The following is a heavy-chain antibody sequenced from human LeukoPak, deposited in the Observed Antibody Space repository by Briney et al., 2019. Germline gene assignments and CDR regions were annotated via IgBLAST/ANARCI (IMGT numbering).Heavy chain of an antibody. D-gene: IGHD3-22*01. CDR1: GFTFSSYA. J-gene: IGHJ4*02. Sequence: PGGSLRLSCAASGFTFSSYAVNWVRQAPGKGPEWVSAISGSGDSTYYADSVKGRFTISRDNSKNTLYLQMNSLRAEDTAVYYCARARLDSSGRFDYWGQGTLVTVSS. CDR3: ARARLDSSGRFDY. V-gene: IGHV3-23*01. CDR2: ISGSGDST.